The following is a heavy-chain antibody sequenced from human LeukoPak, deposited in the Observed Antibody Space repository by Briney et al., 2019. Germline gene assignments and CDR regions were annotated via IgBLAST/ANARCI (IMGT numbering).Heavy chain of an antibody. Sequence: ASVKVSCKASGYTFTGYYMHWVRQAPGQGLEWMGWINPNSGGTNYAQKFQGRVTMTRDTSISTAYMELSRLRSDDTAVYYCARDDLLWFGELLPTGYWGQGTLVTVSS. CDR1: GYTFTGYY. CDR2: INPNSGGT. CDR3: ARDDLLWFGELLPTGY. J-gene: IGHJ4*02. V-gene: IGHV1-2*02. D-gene: IGHD3-10*01.